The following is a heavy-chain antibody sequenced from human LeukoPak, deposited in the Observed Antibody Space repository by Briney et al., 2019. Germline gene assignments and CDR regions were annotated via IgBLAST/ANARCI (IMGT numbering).Heavy chain of an antibody. Sequence: SETLSLTCTVSGGSISRYYWSWMRQPPGKGLEWIGYIYYSGSTNYNPSLKSRVTISVDTSRNQFSLKLSSVTAADTAVYYCARGLYDSSVLAPFQHWGQGTLVTVSS. CDR1: GGSISRYY. D-gene: IGHD3-22*01. CDR3: ARGLYDSSVLAPFQH. V-gene: IGHV4-59*01. J-gene: IGHJ1*01. CDR2: IYYSGST.